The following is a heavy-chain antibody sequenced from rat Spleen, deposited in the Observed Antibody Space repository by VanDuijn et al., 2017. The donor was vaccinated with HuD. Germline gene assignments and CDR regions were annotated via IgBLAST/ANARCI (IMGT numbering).Heavy chain of an antibody. CDR3: ARERGATRVFDY. CDR2: INTDSSST. V-gene: IGHV5-43*01. CDR1: GFTFSSSV. J-gene: IGHJ2*01. Sequence: EVQLVESGGGLVQPGSSLKVSCVASGFTFSSSVMHWFRQATENGIEWLAYINTDSSSTHYAETVKGRFTISRDNAKNTVDMQLSSLRSEDTAMYYCARERGATRVFDYWGQGVMVTVSS. D-gene: IGHD1-4*01.